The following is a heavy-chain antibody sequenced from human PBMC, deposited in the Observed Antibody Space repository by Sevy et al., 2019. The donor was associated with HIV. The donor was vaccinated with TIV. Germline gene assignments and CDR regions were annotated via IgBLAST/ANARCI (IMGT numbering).Heavy chain of an antibody. Sequence: GGSLRLSCAASGFSFRNYGMHWVRQAPGKGLEWLALISFDGDTKYYGYSVKGRFTISRDNSKNTLYLKMNSLRVEDTAVYYCAKRGGHDTSGYVSYYYFGMDVWGQGTTVTVSS. V-gene: IGHV3-30*18. CDR3: AKRGGHDTSGYVSYYYFGMDV. D-gene: IGHD3-22*01. CDR1: GFSFRNYG. J-gene: IGHJ6*02. CDR2: ISFDGDTK.